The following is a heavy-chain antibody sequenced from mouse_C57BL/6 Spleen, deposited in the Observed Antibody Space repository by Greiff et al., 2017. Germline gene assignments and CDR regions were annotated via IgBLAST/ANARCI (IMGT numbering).Heavy chain of an antibody. Sequence: VQLVESGAELVRPGASVTLSCKASGYTFTDYEMHWVKQTPVHGLEWIGAIDPETGGTAYNQKFKGKAILTADKSSSTAYMELRSLTSEDSAVYYCTRSDYDYAMDYWGQGTSVTVSS. CDR1: GYTFTDYE. D-gene: IGHD2-4*01. J-gene: IGHJ4*01. CDR3: TRSDYDYAMDY. V-gene: IGHV1-15*01. CDR2: IDPETGGT.